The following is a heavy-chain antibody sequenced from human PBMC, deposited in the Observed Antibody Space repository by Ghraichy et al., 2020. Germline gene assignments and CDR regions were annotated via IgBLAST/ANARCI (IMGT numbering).Heavy chain of an antibody. J-gene: IGHJ6*02. CDR1: GFSLSTSGMC. CDR2: IDWDDDK. D-gene: IGHD3-10*01. V-gene: IGHV2-70*01. Sequence: SGPTLVKPTQTLTLTYTFSGFSLSTSGMCVSWIRQPPGKALEWLALIDWDDDKYYSTSLKTRLTISKDTSKNQVVLTMTNMDPVDTATYYCARMKALMVRGSYYYYYGMDVWGQGTTVTVSS. CDR3: ARMKALMVRGSYYYYYGMDV.